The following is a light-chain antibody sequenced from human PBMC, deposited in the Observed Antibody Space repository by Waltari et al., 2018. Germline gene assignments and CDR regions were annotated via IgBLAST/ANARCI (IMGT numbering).Light chain of an antibody. J-gene: IGKJ1*01. Sequence: IQMTKSPSTLTASVGERVTITCRASHTSVNYLAWYQQKPGRAPKLRMYKASILEGGIPSRFTGSGSGTEFTLTISSLQPDDFATYYCQQFESYPWTFGQGTKVEIK. CDR2: KAS. CDR3: QQFESYPWT. CDR1: HTSVNY. V-gene: IGKV1-5*03.